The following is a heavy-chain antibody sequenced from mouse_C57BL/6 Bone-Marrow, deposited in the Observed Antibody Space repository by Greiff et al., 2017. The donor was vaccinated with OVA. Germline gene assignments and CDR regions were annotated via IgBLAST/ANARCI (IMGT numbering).Heavy chain of an antibody. CDR3: ARDYGSSYDGYYAMDY. CDR2: IHPSDSDT. D-gene: IGHD1-1*01. V-gene: IGHV1-74*01. Sequence: QVQLQQPGAELVKPGASVKVSCKASGYTFTSYWMHWVKQRPGQGLEWIGRIHPSDSDTNYNQKFKGKSTLTVDKSSSTAYMQLSSLTSEDSAVYYCARDYGSSYDGYYAMDYWGQGTSVTVSS. CDR1: GYTFTSYW. J-gene: IGHJ4*01.